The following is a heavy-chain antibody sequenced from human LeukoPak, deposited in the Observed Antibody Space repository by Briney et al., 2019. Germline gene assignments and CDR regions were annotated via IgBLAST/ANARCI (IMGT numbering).Heavy chain of an antibody. CDR3: AKPEASSGWSEGDY. D-gene: IGHD6-19*01. CDR1: GFTFSSYA. V-gene: IGHV3-23*01. J-gene: IGHJ4*02. CDR2: ISGSGGST. Sequence: GSLRLSCAASGFTFSSYAMSWVRQAPGKGLEWVSAISGSGGSTYYADSVKGRFTISRDNSKNTLYLQMNSLRAEDTAVYYCAKPEASSGWSEGDYWGQGTLVTVSS.